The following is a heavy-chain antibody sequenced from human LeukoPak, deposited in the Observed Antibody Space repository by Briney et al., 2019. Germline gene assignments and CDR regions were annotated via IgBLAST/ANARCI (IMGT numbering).Heavy chain of an antibody. D-gene: IGHD2-21*01. Sequence: ASVKVSCKASGYTFTGYYMHWVRQAPGQGLEWMGWINPNSGGTNYAQKFQGRVTMTRDTSISTAYMELSRLRSDDTAVYYCARGPIRPTVVVIAIYDYWGQGTLVTVSS. J-gene: IGHJ4*02. CDR3: ARGPIRPTVVVIAIYDY. CDR1: GYTFTGYY. CDR2: INPNSGGT. V-gene: IGHV1-2*02.